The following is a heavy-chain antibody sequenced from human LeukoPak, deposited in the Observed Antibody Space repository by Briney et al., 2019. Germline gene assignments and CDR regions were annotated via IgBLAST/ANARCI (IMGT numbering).Heavy chain of an antibody. Sequence: GGSLRLSCAASGFTFSNYNMNWVRQAPGKGLEWVSSISVTSNYIYYADSVKGRFAISRDNAKDSLFLQMNSLGADDTAVYYCARGPYSTFTSSWFDPWGQGTLVTVSS. V-gene: IGHV3-21*01. CDR3: ARGPYSTFTSSWFDP. CDR2: ISVTSNYI. J-gene: IGHJ5*02. CDR1: GFTFSNYN. D-gene: IGHD6-13*01.